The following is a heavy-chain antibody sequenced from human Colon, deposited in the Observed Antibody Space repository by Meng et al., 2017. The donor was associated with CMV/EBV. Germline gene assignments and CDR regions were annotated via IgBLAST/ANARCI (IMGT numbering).Heavy chain of an antibody. CDR1: GFSFIPEKAV. V-gene: IGHV2-5*02. J-gene: IGHJ4*02. CDR3: VRRSYSGQDDY. D-gene: IGHD5-12*01. Sequence: QTPLQSVGPTLVKPTQTLTRTCTFSGFSFIPEKAVVGWIRHPPGKALEWLGFIYWDDDTRYSPSLKTRLTITRDTSKNQVILTMTNMDPADTATYYCVRRSYSGQDDYWGQGALVTVSS. CDR2: IYWDDDT.